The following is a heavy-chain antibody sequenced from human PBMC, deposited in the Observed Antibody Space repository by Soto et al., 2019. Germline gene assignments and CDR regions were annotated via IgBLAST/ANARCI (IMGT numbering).Heavy chain of an antibody. CDR2: IFSNDEK. CDR1: GFSISKARMG. Sequence: SGPTLVNPKETLRLNCTVSGFSISKARMGVSWIRQPPGKALEWLAHIFSNDEKSYSTSLKSRLTISKDTSKSQVVLTMTNMDPVDTATYYCAGVRYCSGGSCYFFAYWGQGTLVTVSS. J-gene: IGHJ4*02. CDR3: AGVRYCSGGSCYFFAY. D-gene: IGHD2-15*01. V-gene: IGHV2-26*01.